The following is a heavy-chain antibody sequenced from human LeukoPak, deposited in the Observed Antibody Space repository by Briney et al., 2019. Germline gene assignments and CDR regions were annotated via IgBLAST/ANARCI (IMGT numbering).Heavy chain of an antibody. J-gene: IGHJ5*02. D-gene: IGHD2-21*01. V-gene: IGHV1-2*02. CDR1: GYTFTDYY. CDR3: ARADRLHGGPYLIGP. CDR2: INPNSGGT. Sequence: ATVKVSCKTSGYTFTDYYLHWVRQAPGQGLEWMGWINPNSGGTSSAQKFQGRVTMTRDTSITTVYMEVSWLTSDDTAIYYCARADRLHGGPYLIGPWGQGTLVTVSS.